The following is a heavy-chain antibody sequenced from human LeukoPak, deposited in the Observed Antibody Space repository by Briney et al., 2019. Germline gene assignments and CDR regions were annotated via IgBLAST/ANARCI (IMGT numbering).Heavy chain of an antibody. Sequence: GGSLRLSCTASGFTFSPYAMNWVRQAPGKGLEWVSAISGSGGSTYYADSVKGRFTISRDNSKNTLYLQMNSLRAEDTAVYYCAKGGPSSTGQLILYYYYYYMDVWGKGTTVTVSS. J-gene: IGHJ6*03. CDR3: AKGGPSSTGQLILYYYYYYMDV. CDR1: GFTFSPYA. V-gene: IGHV3-23*01. CDR2: ISGSGGST. D-gene: IGHD2-2*01.